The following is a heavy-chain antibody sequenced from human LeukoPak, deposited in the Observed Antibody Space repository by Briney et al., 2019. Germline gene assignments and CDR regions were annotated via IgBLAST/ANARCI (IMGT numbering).Heavy chain of an antibody. CDR2: IIPIFGTA. D-gene: IGHD1-26*01. CDR1: GGTFSSYA. Sequence: SVKVSCKASGGTFSSYAISWVRQAPGQGLEWMGGIIPIFGTANYAQKFQGRVTITADKSTSTAYMELSSLRSEDTAVYYCGAYSGSYYYYYYMDVWGKGTTVTVSS. CDR3: GAYSGSYYYYYYMDV. J-gene: IGHJ6*03. V-gene: IGHV1-69*06.